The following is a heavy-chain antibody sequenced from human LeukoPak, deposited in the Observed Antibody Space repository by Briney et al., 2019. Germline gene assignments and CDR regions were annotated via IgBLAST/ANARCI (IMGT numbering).Heavy chain of an antibody. CDR3: ARAPYYYYYYMDV. CDR2: IIDTGST. V-gene: IGHV4-34*12. Sequence: SETLSLTCVVYGESFSGYYWTWIRQPPGKGLEWIGEIIDTGSTKYNSSLKSRVTISVDTSKNQFSLKLSSVTAADTAVYYCARAPYYYYYYMDVWGKGTTVTVSS. CDR1: GESFSGYY. J-gene: IGHJ6*03.